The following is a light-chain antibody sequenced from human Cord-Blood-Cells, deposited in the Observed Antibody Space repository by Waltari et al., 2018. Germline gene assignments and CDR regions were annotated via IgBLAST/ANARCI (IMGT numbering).Light chain of an antibody. V-gene: IGLV2-11*01. Sequence: QSALTQPRSVSGSPGQSVTISCTGTSSDVGGYNYVSWYQQHPGKAPKLMIYDVRKRPSGVPDRFSGRKSGNTASRTICGLQAEDEADYYCCSDAGSYVFGTGTKVTVL. CDR1: SSDVGGYNY. J-gene: IGLJ1*01. CDR3: CSDAGSYV. CDR2: DVR.